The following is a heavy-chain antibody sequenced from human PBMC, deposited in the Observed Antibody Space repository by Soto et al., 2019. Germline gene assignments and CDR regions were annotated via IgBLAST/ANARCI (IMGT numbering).Heavy chain of an antibody. CDR3: ASQTGTTGNYYYVMDG. CDR2: IIPIFGTA. V-gene: IGHV1-69*12. Sequence: QVQLVQSGAEVKKPGSSVKVSCKASGGTFSRYGISWVRQAPGQGLEWMGGIIPIFGTANYAQKFQGRVTITADESTSTAYMELSSLRSEDTAGYYCASQTGTTGNYYYVMDGWGQGTTVTVSS. J-gene: IGHJ6*02. CDR1: GGTFSRYG. D-gene: IGHD1-1*01.